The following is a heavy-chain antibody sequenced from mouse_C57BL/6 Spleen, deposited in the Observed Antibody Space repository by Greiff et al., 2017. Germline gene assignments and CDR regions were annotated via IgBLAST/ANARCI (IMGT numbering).Heavy chain of an antibody. CDR3: TRLNWFAY. V-gene: IGHV1-15*01. CDR1: GYTFTDYE. J-gene: IGHJ3*01. Sequence: VQLQQSGAELVRPGASVTLSCKASGYTFTDYEMHWVKQTPVHGLEWIGAIDPETGGTAYNQKFKGKAILTADKSSSTAYMELRSLTSEDYAVYYCTRLNWFAYWGQGTLVTVSA. CDR2: IDPETGGT.